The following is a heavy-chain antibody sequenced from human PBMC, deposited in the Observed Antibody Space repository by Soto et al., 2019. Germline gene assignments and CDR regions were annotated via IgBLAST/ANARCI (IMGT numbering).Heavy chain of an antibody. V-gene: IGHV4-59*01. Sequence: SETLSLTCTVSGGSISSYYWSWIRQPPGKGLERIGYIYYSGSTNYNPSLKSRVTISVDTSKNQFSLKLSSVTAADTAVCYCARRSYYGDYYAFDIWGQGTMVTVSS. CDR1: GGSISSYY. CDR3: ARRSYYGDYYAFDI. J-gene: IGHJ3*02. D-gene: IGHD4-17*01. CDR2: IYYSGST.